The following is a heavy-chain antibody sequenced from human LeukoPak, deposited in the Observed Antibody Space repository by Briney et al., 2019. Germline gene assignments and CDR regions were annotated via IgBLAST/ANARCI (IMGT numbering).Heavy chain of an antibody. Sequence: QPGGSLSLSCTASGFTFSSYAMTWVRQAPGKGLEWVSTVSTSGGGTYYADSVKGRFTISRDNSKNTLYLQMNSLRAEDTAVYYCAKRYNSEYLAPVQNWGQGTLVTVSS. D-gene: IGHD1-1*01. CDR2: VSTSGGGT. CDR3: AKRYNSEYLAPVQN. V-gene: IGHV3-23*01. J-gene: IGHJ4*02. CDR1: GFTFSSYA.